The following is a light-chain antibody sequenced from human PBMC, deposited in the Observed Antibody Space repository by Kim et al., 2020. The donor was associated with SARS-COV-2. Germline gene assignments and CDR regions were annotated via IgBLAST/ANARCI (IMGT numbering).Light chain of an antibody. J-gene: IGKJ2*01. Sequence: PGERATLSCRASQSVRSYLAWYQQKPGQAPRLLIFDASSRATGIPARFSGSGSGTDFTLTISNLEPEDFAVYYCQQRSNWYTFGQGTKLEI. V-gene: IGKV3-11*01. CDR1: QSVRSY. CDR2: DAS. CDR3: QQRSNWYT.